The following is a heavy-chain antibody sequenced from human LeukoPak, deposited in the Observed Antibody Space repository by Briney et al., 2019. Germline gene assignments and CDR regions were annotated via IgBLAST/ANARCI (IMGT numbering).Heavy chain of an antibody. J-gene: IGHJ4*02. Sequence: ASVKVSCKASGYTFTSYDINWVRQATGQGLEGMGWMNPNSGNTGYAQKFQGRVTMTRNTSISTAYMELSSLRSEDTAVYYCARGRWGTMAAYYFDYWGQGTLVTVSS. V-gene: IGHV1-8*01. CDR3: ARGRWGTMAAYYFDY. D-gene: IGHD3-10*01. CDR1: GYTFTSYD. CDR2: MNPNSGNT.